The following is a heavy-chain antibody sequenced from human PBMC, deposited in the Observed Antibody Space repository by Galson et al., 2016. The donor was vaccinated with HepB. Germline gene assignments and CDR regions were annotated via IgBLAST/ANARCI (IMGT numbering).Heavy chain of an antibody. J-gene: IGHJ6*02. V-gene: IGHV1-2*02. CDR1: GYSFTGYF. Sequence: SVKVSCKASGYSFTGYFIHWVRQAPGQGLEWMGLIKPHSGGTKYAQKFQGRVTLTRDTSTSTVYMELTSLRSDDTAVYFCARGFNRHTVTTFYYYGMDVWGQGTTVTVSS. CDR2: IKPHSGGT. D-gene: IGHD4-17*01. CDR3: ARGFNRHTVTTFYYYGMDV.